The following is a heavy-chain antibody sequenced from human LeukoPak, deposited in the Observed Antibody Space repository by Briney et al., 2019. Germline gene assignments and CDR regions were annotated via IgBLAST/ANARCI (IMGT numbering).Heavy chain of an antibody. Sequence: GGSLRLSCAASGFTFSSYSMNWVRQAPGKGLEWVSYISSGGSTTYYAGSVKGRFTVSRDNAKNSLYLQMNSLRAEDTAVYYCARDHMGYDYWGQGTLVNVSS. CDR3: ARDHMGYDY. CDR1: GFTFSSYS. J-gene: IGHJ4*02. V-gene: IGHV3-48*04. D-gene: IGHD1-26*01. CDR2: ISSGGSTT.